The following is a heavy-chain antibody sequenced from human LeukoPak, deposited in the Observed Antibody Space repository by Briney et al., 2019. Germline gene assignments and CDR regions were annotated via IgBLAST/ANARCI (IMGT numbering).Heavy chain of an antibody. Sequence: GSAMKSSSKASGYSFTSYWNCWGRHMPRRRVEWRGIIYPGDSTTRYSPSFQGQVTNSADKSISTAYLQWSSLKASDTAMYYCARQNTIFGVVTTEDAFDIWGQGTMVTVSS. V-gene: IGHV5-51*01. CDR1: GYSFTSYW. CDR2: IYPGDSTT. J-gene: IGHJ3*02. CDR3: ARQNTIFGVVTTEDAFDI. D-gene: IGHD3-3*01.